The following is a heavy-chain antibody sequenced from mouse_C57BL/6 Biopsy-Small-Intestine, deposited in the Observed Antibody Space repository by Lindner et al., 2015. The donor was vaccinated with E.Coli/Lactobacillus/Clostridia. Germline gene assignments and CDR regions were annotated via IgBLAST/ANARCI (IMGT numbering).Heavy chain of an antibody. CDR1: GGTFSSYA. CDR2: IIPIFGTA. J-gene: IGHJ2*01. Sequence: SVKVSCKSSGGTFSSYAISWVRQAPGQGLEWMGGIIPIFGTANYAQKFQGRVTITADESTSTAYMELSSLRSADTAVYYCATVGVLWNYYYFDYWGQGTLVTVSS. D-gene: IGHD2-1*01. CDR3: ATVGVLWNYYYFDY. V-gene: IGHV1-81*01.